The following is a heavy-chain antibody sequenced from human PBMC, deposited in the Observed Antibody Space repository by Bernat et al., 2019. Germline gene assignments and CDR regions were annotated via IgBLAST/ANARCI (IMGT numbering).Heavy chain of an antibody. CDR1: GFTFSSYG. D-gene: IGHD4-17*01. CDR3: AKAAYGDYVLDC. J-gene: IGHJ6*02. V-gene: IGHV3-30*18. Sequence: QVQLVESGGGVVQPGRSLRLSCAASGFTFSSYGMHWVRQAPGKGLEWVAVISYDGSNKYYADSVKGRFTISRDNSKNTLYLQMNSLRAEDTAVYYCAKAAYGDYVLDCWGQGTTVTVSS. CDR2: ISYDGSNK.